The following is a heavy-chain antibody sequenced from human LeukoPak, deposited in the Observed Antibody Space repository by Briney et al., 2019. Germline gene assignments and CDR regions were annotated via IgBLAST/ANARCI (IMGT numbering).Heavy chain of an antibody. CDR1: GYTFTGYY. J-gene: IGHJ4*02. V-gene: IGHV1-2*06. D-gene: IGHD1-26*01. CDR2: IIPNNGAT. CDR3: TRESGSYHGNDY. Sequence: ASVKVSCKASGYTFTGYYMHWVRQAPGQGLEWMGRIIPNNGATNYAQKLQGRVIITGDTSISTAYMELSSLRSDDTAVYYCTRESGSYHGNDYWGQGTLVTVSS.